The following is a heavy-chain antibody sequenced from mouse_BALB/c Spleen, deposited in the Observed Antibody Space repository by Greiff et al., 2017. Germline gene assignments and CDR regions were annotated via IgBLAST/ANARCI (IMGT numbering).Heavy chain of an antibody. J-gene: IGHJ4*01. CDR1: GDSITSGY. V-gene: IGHV3-8*02. D-gene: IGHD2-1*01. CDR2: ISYSGST. CDR3: ARCIYYGNYGAMDY. Sequence: VQLQQSGPSLVKPSQTLSLTCSVTGDSITSGYWNWIRKFPGNKLEYMGYISYSGSTYYNPSLKSRISITRDTSKNQYYLQLNSVTTEDTATYYCARCIYYGNYGAMDYWGQGTSVTVSS.